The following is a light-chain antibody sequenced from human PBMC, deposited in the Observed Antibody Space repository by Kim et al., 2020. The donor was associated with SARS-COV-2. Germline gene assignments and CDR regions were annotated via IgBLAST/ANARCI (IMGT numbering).Light chain of an antibody. CDR1: QGISNN. CDR3: QQHNIDQDT. Sequence: DIQLTQSPSSLSASVGDRVTITCRASQGISNNLAWYQQKPGKVPKLLIYAASTLQRGVPSRFSGSGSGTDFTLTISSLQPEDVATYYCQQHNIDQDTFGQGTRLDIK. V-gene: IGKV1-27*01. J-gene: IGKJ5*01. CDR2: AAS.